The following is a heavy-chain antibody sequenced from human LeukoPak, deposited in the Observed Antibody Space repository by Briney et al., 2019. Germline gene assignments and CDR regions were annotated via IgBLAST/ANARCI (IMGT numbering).Heavy chain of an antibody. Sequence: PSETLSLTCAVSGYSIGSGYYWGWIRQPPGKGLEWIGSIYHSGSTYYNPSLKSRVTISVDTSKNQFSLKLSSVTAADTAVYYCARRVAAAGYYFDYWGQGTLVTVSS. CDR1: GYSIGSGYY. D-gene: IGHD6-13*01. CDR3: ARRVAAAGYYFDY. J-gene: IGHJ4*02. V-gene: IGHV4-38-2*01. CDR2: IYHSGST.